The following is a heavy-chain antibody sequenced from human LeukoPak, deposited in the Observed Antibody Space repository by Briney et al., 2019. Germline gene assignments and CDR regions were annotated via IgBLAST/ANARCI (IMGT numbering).Heavy chain of an antibody. J-gene: IGHJ4*02. CDR2: ISDSGGSA. D-gene: IGHD3-16*01. CDR3: AKGTTDYDASDPLDF. CDR1: GFTFNTYA. V-gene: IGHV3-23*01. Sequence: PGGSLRLSCAASGFTFNTYAMSWVRQAPGKGLEWVSAISDSGGSAYYADSVKGRFTISRDQSKSTVYLQMTSLRAEDTAVFYCAKGTTDYDASDPLDFWGQGTLVTVSS.